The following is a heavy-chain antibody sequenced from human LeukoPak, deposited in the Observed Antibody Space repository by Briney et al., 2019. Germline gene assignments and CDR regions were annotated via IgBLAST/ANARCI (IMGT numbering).Heavy chain of an antibody. D-gene: IGHD6-13*01. J-gene: IGHJ4*02. CDR1: GGSISSGTYY. CDR3: ARWSWYYFDY. CDR2: IYYSGST. Sequence: SETLSLTCTVSGGSISSGTYYWGWIRQPPGKGLEWIGSIYYSGSTYYNPSLKSRVTISVDTSKNQFSLKLSSVTAADTAVYYCARWSWYYFDYWGQGTLVTVSS. V-gene: IGHV4-39*07.